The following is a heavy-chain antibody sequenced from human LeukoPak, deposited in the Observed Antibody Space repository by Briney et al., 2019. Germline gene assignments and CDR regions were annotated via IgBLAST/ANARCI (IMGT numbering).Heavy chain of an antibody. CDR2: INPNSGGT. CDR1: GYTFTGYY. Sequence: ASVKVSCKASGYTFTGYYMHWGRQAPGQGLEWMGWINPNSGGTNYAQKFQGRVTMTRDTSISTAYMELSRLRSDDTAVYYCARDRDCSGGSCYSFPDYWGQGTLVTVSS. CDR3: ARDRDCSGGSCYSFPDY. J-gene: IGHJ4*02. D-gene: IGHD2-15*01. V-gene: IGHV1-2*02.